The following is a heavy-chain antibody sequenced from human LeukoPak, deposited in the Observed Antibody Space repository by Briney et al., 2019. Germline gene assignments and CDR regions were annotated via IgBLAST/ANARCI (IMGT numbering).Heavy chain of an antibody. D-gene: IGHD3-10*01. Sequence: PSETLSLTCTVSGGSISSSYWSWIRQPPGKGLEWIGYIHYGGSTNYNPSLKSRVTISADTSKNQFSLRLSSVTAADTAVYYCARQTGSGLFSLPGGQGTLVTVSS. CDR1: GGSISSSY. CDR2: IHYGGST. CDR3: ARQTGSGLFSLP. J-gene: IGHJ4*02. V-gene: IGHV4-59*08.